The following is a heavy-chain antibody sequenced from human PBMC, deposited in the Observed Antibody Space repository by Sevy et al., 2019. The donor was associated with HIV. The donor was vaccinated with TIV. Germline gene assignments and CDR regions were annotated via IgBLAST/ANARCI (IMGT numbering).Heavy chain of an antibody. CDR2: ISWNSGSI. D-gene: IGHD3-22*01. CDR1: GFTFDDYA. Sequence: GGSLRLSCAASGFTFDDYAMHWVRQAPGKGLEWVSAISWNSGSIGYADSVKGRFTISRDNAKNSLYLQMNSLRAEDTALYYCAKDITMIVVDIVGAFDIWGQGTMVTVSS. CDR3: AKDITMIVVDIVGAFDI. J-gene: IGHJ3*02. V-gene: IGHV3-9*01.